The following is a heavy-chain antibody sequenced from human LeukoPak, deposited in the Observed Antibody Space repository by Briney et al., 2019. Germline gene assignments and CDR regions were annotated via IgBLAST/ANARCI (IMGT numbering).Heavy chain of an antibody. CDR1: GYTFTDYY. D-gene: IGHD5-18*01. J-gene: IGHJ4*02. CDR3: AKISAMASFDY. V-gene: IGHV1-2*02. Sequence: ASVKVSSTASGYTFTDYYIHWVRQAPGQGLEWMAWINSNSGGTNYAQKFQGRVTLTRDTSISTAYMELSRLRFDDTAVYYCAKISAMASFDYWGQGTLVTVSS. CDR2: INSNSGGT.